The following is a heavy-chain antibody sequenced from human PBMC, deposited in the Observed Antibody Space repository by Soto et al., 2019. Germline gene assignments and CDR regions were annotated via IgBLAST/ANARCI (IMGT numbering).Heavy chain of an antibody. V-gene: IGHV3-30-3*01. CDR3: ARAGGMDV. CDR2: ISYDGSNK. CDR1: GFTFSSYA. D-gene: IGHD3-10*01. Sequence: PGGSLRLSCAASGFTFSSYAMHWVRQAPGKGLEWVAVISYDGSNKYYADSVKGRFTISRDISKNTLYLQMNSLRAEDTAVYYCARAGGMDVWGQGTMVTVSS. J-gene: IGHJ6*02.